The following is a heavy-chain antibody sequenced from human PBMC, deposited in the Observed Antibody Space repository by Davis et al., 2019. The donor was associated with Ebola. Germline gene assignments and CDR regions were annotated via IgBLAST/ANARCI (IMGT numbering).Heavy chain of an antibody. CDR3: ASIQPVWFREPLYGMDV. CDR1: GGSFSGYY. Sequence: PSETLSLTCAVYGGSFSGYYWSWIRQPPGKGLEWIGEINHSGSTNYNPSLKSRVTISVDTSKNQFSLKLSSVTAADTAVYYCASIQPVWFREPLYGMDVWGQGTTVTVSS. CDR2: INHSGST. J-gene: IGHJ6*02. D-gene: IGHD3-10*01. V-gene: IGHV4-34*01.